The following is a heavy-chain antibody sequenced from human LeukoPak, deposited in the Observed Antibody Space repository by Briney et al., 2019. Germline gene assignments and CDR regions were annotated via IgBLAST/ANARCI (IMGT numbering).Heavy chain of an antibody. D-gene: IGHD2-15*01. J-gene: IGHJ3*02. Sequence: SETLSLTCTVSGVSIFSSYWNWVRQPPGKGLEWIGYIYYSGSTNYNPSLKSRVTISVDTSKNQFSLKLSSVTAADTAVYYCATRRPDIYCSGGSCYSRLDAFDIWGQGTMVTVSS. CDR2: IYYSGST. V-gene: IGHV4-59*08. CDR3: ATRRPDIYCSGGSCYSRLDAFDI. CDR1: GVSIFSSY.